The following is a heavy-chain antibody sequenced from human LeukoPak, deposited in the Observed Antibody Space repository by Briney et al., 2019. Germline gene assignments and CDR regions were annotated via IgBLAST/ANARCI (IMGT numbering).Heavy chain of an antibody. Sequence: SETLSLTCTVSGGSISSYYWSWIRQPPGKGLEWIGYIYYSGSTNYNPSLKSRVTISVDTSKNQFSLKLSSVTAADTAVYYCASNMALGKANVYPTLASWARGTLATVSS. CDR3: ASNMALGKANVYPTLAS. D-gene: IGHD2-8*01. CDR2: IYYSGST. V-gene: IGHV4-59*08. CDR1: GGSISSYY. J-gene: IGHJ4*02.